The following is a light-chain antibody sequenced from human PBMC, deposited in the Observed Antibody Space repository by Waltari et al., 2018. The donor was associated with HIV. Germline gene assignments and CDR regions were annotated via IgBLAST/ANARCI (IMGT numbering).Light chain of an antibody. Sequence: DIQMTQSPSSLSASVGDRVTITCRASQGISNYLAWYQQKTGKVPKLLIYAASTLQSGVPARFSGSGSGTDFTLTISSLQPEYVATYYCQKYNSAPRTFGQGTKVEIK. CDR1: QGISNY. CDR3: QKYNSAPRT. V-gene: IGKV1-27*01. J-gene: IGKJ1*01. CDR2: AAS.